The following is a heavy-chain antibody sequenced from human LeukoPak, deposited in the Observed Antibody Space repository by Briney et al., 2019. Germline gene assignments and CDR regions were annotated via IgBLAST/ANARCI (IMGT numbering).Heavy chain of an antibody. Sequence: SETLSLTCTVSGGSISSSSYYWGWIRQPPGKGLEWIGSIYYSGSTYYNPSLKSRVTISVDTSKNQFSLKLGSVTAADTAVYYCARAPYSSSFLDTYYYYYYMDVWGKGTTVTVSS. D-gene: IGHD6-6*01. CDR2: IYYSGST. V-gene: IGHV4-39*07. J-gene: IGHJ6*03. CDR3: ARAPYSSSFLDTYYYYYYMDV. CDR1: GGSISSSSYY.